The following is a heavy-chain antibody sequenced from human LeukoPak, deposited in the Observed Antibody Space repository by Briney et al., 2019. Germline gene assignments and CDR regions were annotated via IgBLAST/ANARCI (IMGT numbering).Heavy chain of an antibody. CDR2: IKGDESDD. J-gene: IGHJ4*02. CDR3: ARVADYDFLSGYYSPFDH. V-gene: IGHV3-7*01. D-gene: IGHD3-3*01. Sequence: PGGSLRLSCAASGFSFSRYWMTWVRQAPGKGLELVANIKGDESDDHYVASERGRFTISRDNAKRSLYLQMNNLRAEDTGVYYCARVADYDFLSGYYSPFDHWGQGVLVIVSS. CDR1: GFSFSRYW.